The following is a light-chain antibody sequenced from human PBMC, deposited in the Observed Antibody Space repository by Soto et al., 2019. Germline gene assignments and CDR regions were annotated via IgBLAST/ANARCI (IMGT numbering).Light chain of an antibody. V-gene: IGKV3-11*01. CDR2: AAS. Sequence: EILLTQSPATVSLSPLEIATLSFMASQSVSSYLAWYQQKPGQAPRLLIYAASIRATGIPARFSGSGSRTDFTLTISSLEPEDFAVYYCQQRSNWPLTFGGGTKVDIK. CDR3: QQRSNWPLT. J-gene: IGKJ4*01. CDR1: QSVSSY.